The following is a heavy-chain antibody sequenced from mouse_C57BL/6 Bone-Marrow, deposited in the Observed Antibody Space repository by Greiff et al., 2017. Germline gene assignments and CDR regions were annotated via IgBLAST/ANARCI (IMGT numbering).Heavy chain of an antibody. CDR1: GYTFTSYW. J-gene: IGHJ2*01. CDR3: ARVYYFDY. CDR2: FDPSDSYT. Sequence: QVQLQQPGAELVKPGASVKLSCKASGYTFTSYWMKWVKQRPGQGLEWIGEFDPSDSYTNYNQKFKGKATLTVDTSSSTAYMQLSSLTSEDSAVYYCARVYYFDYWGQGTTLTVSS. V-gene: IGHV1-50*01.